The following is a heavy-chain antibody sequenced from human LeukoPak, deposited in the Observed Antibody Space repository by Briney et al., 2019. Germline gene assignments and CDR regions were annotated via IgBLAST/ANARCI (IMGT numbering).Heavy chain of an antibody. CDR1: GGTFSSYA. D-gene: IGHD1-26*01. J-gene: IGHJ3*02. CDR3: ARGSEKQWELRLSATSWDAFDI. CDR2: IIPIFGTA. Sequence: GASVKVSCKASGGTFSSYAISWVRQAPGQGLEWMGGIIPIFGTANYAQKFQGRVTITTDESTSTAYMELSSLRSEDTAVYYCARGSEKQWELRLSATSWDAFDIWGQGTMVSVSS. V-gene: IGHV1-69*05.